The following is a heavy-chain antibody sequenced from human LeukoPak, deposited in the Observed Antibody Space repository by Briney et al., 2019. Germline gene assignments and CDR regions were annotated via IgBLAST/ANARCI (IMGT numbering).Heavy chain of an antibody. CDR1: GFTFSSYG. CDR2: IIDTGATT. CDR3: AKDTSIGRYCTNGVCSPFDY. J-gene: IGHJ4*02. D-gene: IGHD2-8*01. Sequence: GGSLRLSCAGSGFTFSSYGMSWVRQAPGKGLEWVSAIIDTGATTYDADSVKGRFTISRDNSRSTLYLQMNSLRAEDTALYYCAKDTSIGRYCTNGVCSPFDYWGQGTLVTVSS. V-gene: IGHV3-23*01.